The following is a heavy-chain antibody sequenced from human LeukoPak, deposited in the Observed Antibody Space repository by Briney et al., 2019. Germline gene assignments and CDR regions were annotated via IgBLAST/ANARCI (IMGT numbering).Heavy chain of an antibody. V-gene: IGHV4-4*07. CDR3: AGKYSSSPFDY. CDR1: GGSISNYY. J-gene: IGHJ4*02. Sequence: SETLSLTCTVSGGSISNYYWSWIRQPAGKGLEWIGRINRSGSTNFNPSLKSRVTISVDTSKNQFSLKLSSVTAADTAVYYCAGKYSSSPFDYWGQGTLVTVSS. CDR2: INRSGST. D-gene: IGHD6-6*01.